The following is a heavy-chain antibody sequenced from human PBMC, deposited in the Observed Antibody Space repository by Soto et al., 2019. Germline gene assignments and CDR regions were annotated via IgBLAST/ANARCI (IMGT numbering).Heavy chain of an antibody. J-gene: IGHJ4*02. CDR3: ARSFGVAAAGPFDY. CDR1: GGSISSGGYY. CDR2: IYYSGST. V-gene: IGHV4-31*01. D-gene: IGHD6-13*01. Sequence: QVQLQESGPGLVKPSQTLSLTCTVSGGSISSGGYYWSWIRQHPGKGLEWIGYIYYSGSTYYNPARKTQVTITVHTSXNQFSLKLSSVTAADTAVYYWARSFGVAAAGPFDYWGQGTLVTVSS.